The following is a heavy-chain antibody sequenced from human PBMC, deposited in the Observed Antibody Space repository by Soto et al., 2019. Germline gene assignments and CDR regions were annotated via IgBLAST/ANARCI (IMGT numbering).Heavy chain of an antibody. V-gene: IGHV3-23*01. CDR3: AKGKSSSGWLLDF. CDR1: GFTFSTYT. J-gene: IGHJ4*02. D-gene: IGHD6-19*01. CDR2: IGGSGAST. Sequence: GGSLRLSCAASGFTFSTYTMIWVRQAPGKGLEWVSGIGGSGASTYNADSVKGRFTISRDNSKNTLYLQMNRLRADDTAVYYCAKGKSSSGWLLDFWGQGTLVTVSS.